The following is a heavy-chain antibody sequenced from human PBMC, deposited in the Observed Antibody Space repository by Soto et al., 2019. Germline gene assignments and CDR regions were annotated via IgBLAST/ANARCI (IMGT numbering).Heavy chain of an antibody. J-gene: IGHJ4*02. CDR2: TYYRSKWYN. CDR1: GDSVSSNSAA. D-gene: IGHD1-26*01. V-gene: IGHV6-1*01. Sequence: SPTLSLPCAISGDSVSSNSAAWNWIRQSPSRGLEWLGRTYYRSKWYNDYAVSVKSRITINPDTSKNQFSLQLNSVTPEDTAVYYCARDHQTTFRSGSPRLFDYWGQGTLVTVSS. CDR3: ARDHQTTFRSGSPRLFDY.